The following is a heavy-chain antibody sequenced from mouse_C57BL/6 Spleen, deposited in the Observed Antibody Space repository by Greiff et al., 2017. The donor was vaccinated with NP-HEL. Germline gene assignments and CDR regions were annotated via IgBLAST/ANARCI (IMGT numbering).Heavy chain of an antibody. D-gene: IGHD1-1*01. Sequence: VQLQQSGAELAKPGASVKLSCKASGYTFTSYWMHWVKQRPGQGLEWIGYINPSSGYTKYNQKFKDKAKLTADKSSSTSYMQLSSLTYDDSAVYYCARFDTTVVAPYAMDYWGQGTSVTVSS. V-gene: IGHV1-7*01. CDR3: ARFDTTVVAPYAMDY. CDR2: INPSSGYT. CDR1: GYTFTSYW. J-gene: IGHJ4*01.